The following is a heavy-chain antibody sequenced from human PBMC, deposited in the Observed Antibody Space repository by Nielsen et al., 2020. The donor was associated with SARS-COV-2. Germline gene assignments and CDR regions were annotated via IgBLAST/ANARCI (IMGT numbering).Heavy chain of an antibody. Sequence: SETLSLTCDVYGGFVSGYYWNWIRQPPGRGLEWIGEINHRGSTNYNPSLKSRVTISVDTTKNQFSLKVTSVTPEDTAVYYCARQYGSGSYYNPRYGMDVWGQGTTVTVSS. V-gene: IGHV4-34*01. J-gene: IGHJ6*02. D-gene: IGHD3-10*01. CDR1: GGFVSGYY. CDR3: ARQYGSGSYYNPRYGMDV. CDR2: INHRGST.